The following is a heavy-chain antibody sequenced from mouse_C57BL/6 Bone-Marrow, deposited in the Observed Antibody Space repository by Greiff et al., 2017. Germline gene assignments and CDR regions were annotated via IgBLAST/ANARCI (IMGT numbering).Heavy chain of an antibody. CDR1: GFNIKDDY. CDR3: GSSFYYFVY. D-gene: IGHD1-1*01. CDR2: IDPENGDT. V-gene: IGHV14-4*01. J-gene: IGHJ2*01. Sequence: EVQLQQSGAELVRPGASVKLSCTASGFNIKDDYMHWVKQRPEQGLEWIGWIDPENGDTEYDSKFKGKATITADTSSNTAYIPLRRLTSADPAVYFRGSSFYYFVYWGQGTTLTDSS.